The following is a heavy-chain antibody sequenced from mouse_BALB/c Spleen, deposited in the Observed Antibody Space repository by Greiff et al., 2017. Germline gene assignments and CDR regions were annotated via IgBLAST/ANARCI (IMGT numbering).Heavy chain of an antibody. CDR1: GYTFTDYE. D-gene: IGHD2-3*01. Sequence: QVQLQQSGAELVRPGASVTLSCKASGYTFTDYEMHWVKQTPVHGLEWIGAIDPETGGTAYNQKFKGKATLTADKSSSTAYMELRSLTSEDSAVYYCTRGDGYWFAYWGQGTLVTVSA. J-gene: IGHJ3*01. CDR2: IDPETGGT. CDR3: TRGDGYWFAY. V-gene: IGHV1-15*01.